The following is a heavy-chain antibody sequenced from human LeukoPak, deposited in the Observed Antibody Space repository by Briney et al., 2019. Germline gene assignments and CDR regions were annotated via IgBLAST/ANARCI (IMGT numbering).Heavy chain of an antibody. J-gene: IGHJ2*01. CDR2: IYYSGST. D-gene: IGHD3-10*01. CDR1: GGSISSSY. CDR3: ARDSLVRGVIAHPWYFNL. V-gene: IGHV4-59*01. Sequence: PSETLSLTCTVSGGSISSSYWSWFRQPPGKGLEWIGFIYYSGSTNYNPSLKSRVTISVDTSKNQFSLKLSSVTAADTAVYYCARDSLVRGVIAHPWYFNLWGRGTLVTVSS.